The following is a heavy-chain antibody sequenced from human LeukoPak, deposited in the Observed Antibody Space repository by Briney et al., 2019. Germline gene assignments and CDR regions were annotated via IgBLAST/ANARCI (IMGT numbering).Heavy chain of an antibody. D-gene: IGHD2-2*01. J-gene: IGHJ4*02. CDR2: LSGGGGST. V-gene: IGHV3-23*01. CDR3: ANGCSSTSCFDY. Sequence: PGGSLRLSCAASGFTFSSYAMSWVRQAPGKGLEWVSALSGGGGSTSYADSVKGRFTISRDNSKNTLYLQMNSLRAEDTAIYYCANGCSSTSCFDYWGQGTLVTVSS. CDR1: GFTFSSYA.